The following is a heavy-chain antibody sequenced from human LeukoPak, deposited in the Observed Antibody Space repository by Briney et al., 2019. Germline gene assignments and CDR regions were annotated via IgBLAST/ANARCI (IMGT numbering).Heavy chain of an antibody. CDR3: ARALYAVAGTWWFDP. CDR2: IIPIFGTA. Sequence: SVKVSCTASGGTFSSYAISWVRQAPGQGLEWMGGIIPIFGTANYAQKFQGRVTITADESTSTAYMELSSLRSEDTAVYYCARALYAVAGTWWFDPWGQGTLVTVSS. CDR1: GGTFSSYA. J-gene: IGHJ5*02. V-gene: IGHV1-69*13. D-gene: IGHD6-19*01.